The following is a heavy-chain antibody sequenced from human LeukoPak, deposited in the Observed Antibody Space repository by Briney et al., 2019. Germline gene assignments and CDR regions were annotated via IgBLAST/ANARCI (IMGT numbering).Heavy chain of an antibody. CDR2: LLSNGGST. Sequence: RGALRLSCSASGFHFSSYAIHWVPQAAGEGLEYVSDLLSNGGSTHYAHSVKGRFPISRHNSKHPLHLQMSSLRAQDTAVYFCVSPGSRFDFWGWGTLVTVSS. J-gene: IGHJ4*02. CDR3: VSPGSRFDF. D-gene: IGHD6-25*01. CDR1: GFHFSSYA. V-gene: IGHV3-64D*06.